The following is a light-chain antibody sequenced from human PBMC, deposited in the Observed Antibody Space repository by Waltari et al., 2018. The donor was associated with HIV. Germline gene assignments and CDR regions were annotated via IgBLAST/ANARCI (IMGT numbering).Light chain of an antibody. CDR3: QQANSFPPT. J-gene: IGKJ4*01. V-gene: IGKV1-12*01. Sequence: DIQMTQSPSSVSVSVGDRVTITCRANQDINNWLAWYQQKPGKAPKHLIYAAFNLQSGVPSRFSGSRSVPDFTLTITSLQPEDFATYYCQQANSFPPTFGGWTKVDI. CDR2: AAF. CDR1: QDINNW.